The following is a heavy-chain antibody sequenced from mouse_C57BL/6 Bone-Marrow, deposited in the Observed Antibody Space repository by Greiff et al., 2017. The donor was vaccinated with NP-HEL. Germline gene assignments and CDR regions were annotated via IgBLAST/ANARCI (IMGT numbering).Heavy chain of an antibody. D-gene: IGHD2-1*01. CDR1: GYTFTSYW. J-gene: IGHJ3*01. V-gene: IGHV1-55*01. CDR3: AILYYGNFAY. CDR2: IYPVSGST. Sequence: VQLQQPGAELVKPGASVKMSCKASGYTFTSYWITWVKQRPGQGLEWIGDIYPVSGSTNYNEHINSTATLTVDTSSSTAYMQLSSLTSEDSAVYYCAILYYGNFAYWGQGTLVTVSA.